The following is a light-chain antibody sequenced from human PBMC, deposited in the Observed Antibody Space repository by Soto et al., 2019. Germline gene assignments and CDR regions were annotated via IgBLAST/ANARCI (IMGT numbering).Light chain of an antibody. J-gene: IGLJ1*01. CDR3: SSYTSSRSLDYV. Sequence: QSVLTQPPSVSAAPGQKVTISCSGSSSNIGGNSVSWYQQHPGKTPKLMIYEVSNRPSGVSSRFSGSKSGNTASLTISGLQAEDEADYYCSSYTSSRSLDYVFGTGTKVTVL. CDR2: EVS. CDR1: SSNIGGNS. V-gene: IGLV2-14*01.